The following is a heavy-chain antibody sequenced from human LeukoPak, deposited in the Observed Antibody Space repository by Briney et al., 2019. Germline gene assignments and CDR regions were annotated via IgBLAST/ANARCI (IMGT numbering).Heavy chain of an antibody. D-gene: IGHD4-17*01. Sequence: ASVKVSCKASGYTFTGYYMHWVRQAPGQGLEWMGWINPNSGGTNYAQKFQGRVTMTRDTSISTAYMELSRLRSDDTAVYYCARARTVTLKYYFDYWGQGTLVTVSS. CDR3: ARARTVTLKYYFDY. J-gene: IGHJ4*02. CDR1: GYTFTGYY. CDR2: INPNSGGT. V-gene: IGHV1-2*02.